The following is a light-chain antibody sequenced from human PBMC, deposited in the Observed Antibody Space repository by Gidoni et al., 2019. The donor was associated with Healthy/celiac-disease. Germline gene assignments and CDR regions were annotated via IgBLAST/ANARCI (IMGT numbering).Light chain of an antibody. CDR2: LGS. J-gene: IGKJ1*01. V-gene: IGKV2-28*01. CDR1: QSLLHSNGYNY. Sequence: IVLTPSPLSLPVTPGEPASISCRSSQSLLHSNGYNYLDWYLQKPGQSPQLLIYLGSNRASGVPDRFSGSGSGTDFTLKISRVEAEDVGVYYCMQALQTPTFGQGTKVEIK. CDR3: MQALQTPT.